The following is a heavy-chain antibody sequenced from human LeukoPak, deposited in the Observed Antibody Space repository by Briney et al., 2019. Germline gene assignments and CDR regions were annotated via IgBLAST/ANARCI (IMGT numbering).Heavy chain of an antibody. CDR1: GFTFSSYA. Sequence: GRSLRLSCAASGFTFSSYAMHWVRQAPGKGLEWVAVISYDGSNKYYADSVKGRFTISRDNSKNTLYLQMGSLRAEDMAVYYCARDDTMVRGVLDYWGQGTLVTVSS. J-gene: IGHJ4*02. CDR2: ISYDGSNK. D-gene: IGHD3-10*01. V-gene: IGHV3-30*14. CDR3: ARDDTMVRGVLDY.